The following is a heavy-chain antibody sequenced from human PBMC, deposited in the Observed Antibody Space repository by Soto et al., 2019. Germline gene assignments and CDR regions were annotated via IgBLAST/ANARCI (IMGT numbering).Heavy chain of an antibody. CDR1: AGSFSHYY. CDR2: IKHSGSS. Sequence: ASETLSLTCAVYAGSFSHYYWNWIRQSPGKGLEWIGKIKHSGSSNYNPSLRSRVSISVDMSKNQFSLRLTSVTAADTALYYCARGGSSDWQVALDIWGQGTMVTVSS. D-gene: IGHD6-19*01. V-gene: IGHV4-34*01. CDR3: ARGGSSDWQVALDI. J-gene: IGHJ3*02.